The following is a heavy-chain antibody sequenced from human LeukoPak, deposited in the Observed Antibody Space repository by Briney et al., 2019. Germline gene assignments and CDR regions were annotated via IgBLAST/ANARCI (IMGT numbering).Heavy chain of an antibody. CDR3: ARVIPTSLGFDY. CDR2: ISYDGSNK. J-gene: IGHJ4*02. CDR1: GFTFSSYA. V-gene: IGHV3-30*04. Sequence: GGSLRLSCAASGFTFSSYAIHWVRQAPGKGPEWVAVISYDGSNKYYADSVKGRFTISRDNSKNTLYLQMNSLRAEDTAVYYCARVIPTSLGFDYWGQGTLVTVSS. D-gene: IGHD2-21*01.